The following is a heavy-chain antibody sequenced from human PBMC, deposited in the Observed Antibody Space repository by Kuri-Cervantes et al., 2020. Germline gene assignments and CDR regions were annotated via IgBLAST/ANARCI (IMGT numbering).Heavy chain of an antibody. J-gene: IGHJ3*02. D-gene: IGHD2-2*01. CDR3: AKDFTSFAQIPDAFDI. V-gene: IGHV3-9*01. CDR2: ISWNSGSI. CDR1: GFTFDDYA. Sequence: GGSLRLSCAASGFTFDDYAMHWVRQAPGKGLEWVSGISWNSGSIGYADSVKGRFTISGDNAKNSLYLQMNSLRAEDTALYYCAKDFTSFAQIPDAFDIWGQGTMVTVSS.